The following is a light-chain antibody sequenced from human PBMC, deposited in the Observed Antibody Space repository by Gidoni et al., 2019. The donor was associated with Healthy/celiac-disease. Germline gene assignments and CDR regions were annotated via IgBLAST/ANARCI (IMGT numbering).Light chain of an antibody. Sequence: QSVLTPPPSVSAAPGQKVTISCSGSSPNIGNNYVSWYQQLPGTAPKLLIYDNNKRPSGIPDRFSGSKSGTSATLGITGLQTGDEADYYCGTWDSSLGAGGVFGGGTKLTVL. CDR1: SPNIGNNY. V-gene: IGLV1-51*01. J-gene: IGLJ3*02. CDR3: GTWDSSLGAGGV. CDR2: DNN.